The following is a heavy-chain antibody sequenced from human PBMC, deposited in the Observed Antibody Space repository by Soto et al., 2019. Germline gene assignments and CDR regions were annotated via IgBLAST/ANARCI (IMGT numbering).Heavy chain of an antibody. Sequence: SETLSLTCTVSGGSISSYYWSWIRQPPGKGLEWIGYIYYSGSTNYNPSLKSRVTISVDTSKNQFSLKLSSVTAADTAVYYCASVRTTAEYFQHWGQGTLVTVSS. V-gene: IGHV4-59*08. CDR3: ASVRTTAEYFQH. CDR1: GGSISSYY. CDR2: IYYSGST. J-gene: IGHJ1*01.